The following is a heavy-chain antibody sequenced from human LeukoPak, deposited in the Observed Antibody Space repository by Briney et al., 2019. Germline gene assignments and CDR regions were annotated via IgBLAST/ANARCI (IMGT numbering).Heavy chain of an antibody. J-gene: IGHJ4*02. D-gene: IGHD3-3*01. CDR1: GGSISSYY. Sequence: KPSETLSLTCTVSGGSISSYYWSWIRQPPGKGLEWIGEINHSGSTNYNPSLKSRVTISVDTSKNQFSLKLSSVTAADTAVYYCARRGSDFWSGPLLYYFDYWGQGTLVTVSS. V-gene: IGHV4-34*01. CDR2: INHSGST. CDR3: ARRGSDFWSGPLLYYFDY.